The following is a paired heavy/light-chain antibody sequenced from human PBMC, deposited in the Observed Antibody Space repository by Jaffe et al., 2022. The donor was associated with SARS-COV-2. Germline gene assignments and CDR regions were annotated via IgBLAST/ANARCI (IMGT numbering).Heavy chain of an antibody. CDR1: GFSVGGNY. J-gene: IGHJ6*02. D-gene: IGHD2-21*01. CDR3: TKGDPGDGGYGMDV. Sequence: VQLVESGGGLIQPGGSLRLSCAASGFSVGGNYLSWVRQAPGKGLEWVSTIYHVGTTYYADSVRGRFTISRDNSMNMLYLQMNSLRGEDTAVYYCTKGDPGDGGYGMDVWGPGTTVTVSS. CDR2: IYHVGTT. V-gene: IGHV3-53*01.
Light chain of an antibody. J-gene: IGLJ3*02. Sequence: SYVLTQPPSVSVSPGQTAIITCSGDKMGEKYANWYKQKPGQSPILVIYQDNKRPSGIPERFSGSNSGNTATLTISGTQAVDEADYYCQAWDNFTGVFGGGTKLTVL. CDR1: KMGEKY. CDR2: QDN. CDR3: QAWDNFTGV. V-gene: IGLV3-1*01.